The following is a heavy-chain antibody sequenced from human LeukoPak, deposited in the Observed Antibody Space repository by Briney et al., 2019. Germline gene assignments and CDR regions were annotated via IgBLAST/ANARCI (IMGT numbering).Heavy chain of an antibody. V-gene: IGHV4-34*01. J-gene: IGHJ4*02. CDR1: GGSFSGYY. CDR2: INHSGST. CDR3: ARDSSGSYYDY. D-gene: IGHD6-19*01. Sequence: SETVSLTCAVYGGSFSGYYWSWTRQPPGKGLEWIGEINHSGSTNYNPSLKSRVTISVDTSKNQFSLKLSSVTAADTAVYYCARDSSGSYYDYWGQETIVTVAS.